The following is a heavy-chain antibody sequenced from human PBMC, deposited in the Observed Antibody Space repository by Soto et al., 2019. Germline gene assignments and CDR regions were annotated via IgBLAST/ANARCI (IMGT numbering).Heavy chain of an antibody. Sequence: GASVKVSCKASGYTFTSYGISWVRQAPGQGLEWMGWISAYNGNTNYAQKLQGRVTMTTDTSTSTAYMELRSLRSDDTAVYYCARDTSPYYDSSGYYYPHIWGQGTMVTVSS. D-gene: IGHD3-22*01. V-gene: IGHV1-18*01. CDR1: GYTFTSYG. J-gene: IGHJ3*02. CDR3: ARDTSPYYDSSGYYYPHI. CDR2: ISAYNGNT.